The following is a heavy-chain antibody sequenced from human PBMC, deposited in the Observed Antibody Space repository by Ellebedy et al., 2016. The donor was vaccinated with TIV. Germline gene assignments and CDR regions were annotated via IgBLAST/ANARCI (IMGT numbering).Heavy chain of an antibody. CDR1: GDSIGSHY. CDR2: IFYSGHT. D-gene: IGHD3-16*01. Sequence: MPSETLSLTCTVSGDSIGSHYWSWIRQPPGKTLEWMGHIFYSGHTDYNPFLKSRVSISIDTSKNQFSLNLKSLTAADTAVYFCARGSDDYAWGAYRPFDYWGPGSLVTVS. V-gene: IGHV4-59*11. J-gene: IGHJ4*02. CDR3: ARGSDDYAWGAYRPFDY.